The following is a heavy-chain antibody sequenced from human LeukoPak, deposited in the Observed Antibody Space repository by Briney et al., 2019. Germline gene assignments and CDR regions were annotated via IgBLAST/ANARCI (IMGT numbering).Heavy chain of an antibody. J-gene: IGHJ4*02. D-gene: IGHD3-22*01. Sequence: PGGSLRLSCAASGFTFSSYWMHWVRQAPGKGLVWASRINSGGSTTTYADSVKGRFTISRDNAKNTLYLQMNSLRAEDTAVYYCVRSAYYGSSGYYLDYWGQGSLVTVSS. CDR2: INSGGSTT. V-gene: IGHV3-74*01. CDR1: GFTFSSYW. CDR3: VRSAYYGSSGYYLDY.